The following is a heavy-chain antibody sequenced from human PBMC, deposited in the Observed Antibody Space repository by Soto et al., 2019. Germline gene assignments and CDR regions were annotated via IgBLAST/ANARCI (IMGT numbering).Heavy chain of an antibody. V-gene: IGHV3-23*01. CDR3: AKDRPRVTMVRGVIHY. Sequence: EVHLLESGGGLVQPGGSLRLSCAASGFIFSSYAMSWVRQAPGKGLEWVSAISGSGGSTYYADSVKGRFTISRDNSKKTLYLQMNSLRAEDTALYYCAKDRPRVTMVRGVIHYWGQGTLVTVSS. CDR2: ISGSGGST. J-gene: IGHJ4*02. CDR1: GFIFSSYA. D-gene: IGHD3-10*01.